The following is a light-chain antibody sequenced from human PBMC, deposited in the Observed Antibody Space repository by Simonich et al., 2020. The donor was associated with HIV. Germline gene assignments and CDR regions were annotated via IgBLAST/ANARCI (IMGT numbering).Light chain of an antibody. V-gene: IGLV2-14*01. CDR1: SSDVGDYNY. J-gene: IGLJ3*02. Sequence: QSALTQPASVSGSPGQSITISCPGTSSDVGDYNYVSWYQQHPGKAPKLMIYDVSKRPSGVSNRFSGSKSGNTASLTISGLQAEDEADYYCSSSTSSSTLGFGGGTKVTVL. CDR2: DVS. CDR3: SSSTSSSTLG.